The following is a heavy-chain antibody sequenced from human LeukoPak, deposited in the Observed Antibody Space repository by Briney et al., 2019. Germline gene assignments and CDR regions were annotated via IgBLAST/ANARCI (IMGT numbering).Heavy chain of an antibody. V-gene: IGHV4-59*08. D-gene: IGHD1-26*01. CDR1: GGSISTYY. Sequence: PSETLSLTCAVSGGSISTYYWSWIRQPPGKGLEWIGYIHYSGSSNYNPSLKSRVTISVDTSKNQFSLKLSSVTAADTAVYYCTRLGYSGSYYERTFDIWGQGTMVTVSS. CDR2: IHYSGSS. CDR3: TRLGYSGSYYERTFDI. J-gene: IGHJ3*02.